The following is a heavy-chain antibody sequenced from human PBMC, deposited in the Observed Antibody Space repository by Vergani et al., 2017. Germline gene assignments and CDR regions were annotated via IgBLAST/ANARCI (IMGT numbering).Heavy chain of an antibody. V-gene: IGHV4-34*01. Sequence: QVQLPQWGAGLLKPSETLSLTCAVYGGSFSGYYWSWIRQPPGKGLEWIGEINHSGSTNYNPSRKSRVTISVDTSKNQFSLKLSSVTAADTAVYSCARLWMGYYYYMDVWGKGTTVTVSS. CDR2: INHSGST. CDR1: GGSFSGYY. J-gene: IGHJ6*03. CDR3: ARLWMGYYYYMDV. D-gene: IGHD5-12*01.